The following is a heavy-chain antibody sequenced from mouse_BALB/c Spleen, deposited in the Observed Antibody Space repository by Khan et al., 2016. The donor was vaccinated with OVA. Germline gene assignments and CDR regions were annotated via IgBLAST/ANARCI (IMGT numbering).Heavy chain of an antibody. Sequence: EVQLVESGGGLVRPGGSLKLSCAASAFDFSYYDMSWVRQTPERRLEWVAYISSGGGGTSYPDTVKGRVTISRDNTKNTLYLQMSSLDSEDTAISYCAEGYYYFDYWGQGTTLTVSS. J-gene: IGHJ2*01. CDR2: ISSGGGGT. CDR3: AEGYYYFDY. D-gene: IGHD2-3*01. CDR1: AFDFSYYD. V-gene: IGHV5-12-1*01.